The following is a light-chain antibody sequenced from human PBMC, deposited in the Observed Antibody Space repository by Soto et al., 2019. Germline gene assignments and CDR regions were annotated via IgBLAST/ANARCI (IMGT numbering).Light chain of an antibody. CDR3: QQYDNWPPWT. V-gene: IGKV3-15*01. CDR2: GAS. J-gene: IGKJ1*01. Sequence: DTVMTQSPATLSVSPGETATLSCRASESVGSNLAWYQQKPGQAPRLLIYGASTGATGIPARLSGSGSGTEFTLTISSLHSEDSAVYYCQQYDNWPPWTFGKGPKV. CDR1: ESVGSN.